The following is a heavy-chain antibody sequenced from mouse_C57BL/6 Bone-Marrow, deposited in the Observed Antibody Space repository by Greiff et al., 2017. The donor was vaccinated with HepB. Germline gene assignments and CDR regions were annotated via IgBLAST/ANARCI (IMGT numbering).Heavy chain of an antibody. CDR3: TTEVYGSSYRVYFDY. CDR2: IDPENGDT. D-gene: IGHD1-1*01. J-gene: IGHJ2*01. V-gene: IGHV14-4*01. Sequence: EVMLVESGAELVRPGASVKLSCTASGFNIKDDYMHWVKQRPEQGLEWIGWIDPENGDTEYASKFQGKATITADTSSNTAYLQLSSLTSEDTAVYYCTTEVYGSSYRVYFDYWGQGTTLTVSS. CDR1: GFNIKDDY.